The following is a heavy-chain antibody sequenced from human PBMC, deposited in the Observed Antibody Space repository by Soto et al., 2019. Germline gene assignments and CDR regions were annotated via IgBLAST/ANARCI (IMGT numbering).Heavy chain of an antibody. V-gene: IGHV4-39*01. Sequence: QLQLQESGPGLVKPSETLSLTCTVSGGSISSGSSYWGWIRQPPGKGLEWIASIYSSGSTYYNMSFKSRVSLSVDASKNQFSMTVISVPAADTAVYYCARRGVAGGGWRYFDLWGRCSLVTVSS. CDR2: IYSSGST. D-gene: IGHD6-19*01. CDR1: GGSISSGSSY. J-gene: IGHJ2*01. CDR3: ARRGVAGGGWRYFDL.